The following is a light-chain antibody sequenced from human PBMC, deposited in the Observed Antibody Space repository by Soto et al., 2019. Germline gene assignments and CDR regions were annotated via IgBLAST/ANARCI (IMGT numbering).Light chain of an antibody. Sequence: EIVLTQSPDTLSLSPGERATLFCRATQSVAGRYLAWYQQKPGQAPRLLIYATSSRATGIPDRFSGSGSGTAFPLTIDRLEPKVFAVYSCHQKVSSPPRCTFGQGTKWEIK. CDR3: HQKVSSPPRCT. CDR2: ATS. J-gene: IGKJ2*02. V-gene: IGKV3-20*01. CDR1: QSVAGRY.